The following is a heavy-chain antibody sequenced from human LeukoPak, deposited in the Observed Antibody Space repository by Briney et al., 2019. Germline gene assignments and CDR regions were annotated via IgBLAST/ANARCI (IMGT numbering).Heavy chain of an antibody. Sequence: SETLSLTCAVSGYSISSGYYWGWIRQPPGKGLEWIGSIYHSGGTYYNPSLKSRVTISVDTSKNQFSLKLSSVTAADTAVYYCARQGYSSSSGYWGQGTLVTVSS. CDR3: ARQGYSSSSGY. D-gene: IGHD6-13*01. CDR1: GYSISSGYY. V-gene: IGHV4-38-2*01. J-gene: IGHJ4*02. CDR2: IYHSGGT.